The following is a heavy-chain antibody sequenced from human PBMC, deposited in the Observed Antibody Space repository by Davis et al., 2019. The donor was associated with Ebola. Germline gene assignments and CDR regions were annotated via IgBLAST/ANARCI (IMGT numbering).Heavy chain of an antibody. CDR3: AKLPKNYDYVWGSPILFDL. V-gene: IGHV3-23*01. CDR1: GFTFSSYA. J-gene: IGHJ2*01. D-gene: IGHD3-16*01. Sequence: GESLKISCAASGFTFSSYAMSWVRQAPGKGLEWVSAISGSGGSTYYADSVKGRFTISRDNSKNTLYLQMNSLRAEDTAVYYCAKLPKNYDYVWGSPILFDLWGRGTLVTVSS. CDR2: ISGSGGST.